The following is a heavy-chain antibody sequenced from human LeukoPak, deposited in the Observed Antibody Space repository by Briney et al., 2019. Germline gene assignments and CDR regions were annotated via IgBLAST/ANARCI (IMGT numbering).Heavy chain of an antibody. Sequence: PSETLSLTCTVSGGSISSYYWSWIRQPPGKGLEWIGYIYYSGSTNYNPSLKSRVTISVDTSKNQFSLKLSSVTAADTAVYYCARGGRQQRLVPIDYWGQGTLVTVSS. CDR1: GGSISSYY. D-gene: IGHD6-13*01. J-gene: IGHJ4*02. V-gene: IGHV4-59*12. CDR3: ARGGRQQRLVPIDY. CDR2: IYYSGST.